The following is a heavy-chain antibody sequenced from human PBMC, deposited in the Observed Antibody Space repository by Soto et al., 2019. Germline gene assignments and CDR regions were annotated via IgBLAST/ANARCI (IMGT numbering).Heavy chain of an antibody. V-gene: IGHV4-31*03. J-gene: IGHJ4*02. CDR1: GGSISSGGYY. CDR3: ARDGGGSGSYYWGIDY. CDR2: IYYSGST. Sequence: SETLSLTCTVSGGSISSGGYYWSWIRQHPGKGLEWIGYIYYSGSTYYNPSLKSRVTISVDTSKNQFSLKLSSVTAADTAVYYCARDGGGSGSYYWGIDYWGQGTLVTVSS. D-gene: IGHD3-10*01.